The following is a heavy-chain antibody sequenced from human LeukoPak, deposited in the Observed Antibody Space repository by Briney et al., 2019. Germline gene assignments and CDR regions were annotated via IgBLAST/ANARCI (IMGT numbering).Heavy chain of an antibody. Sequence: GGSLRLSCAASGFTVSSNYMSWVRQAPGKGLEWVSAISGSGGSTYYADSVKGRFTISRDNSKNTLYLQMNSLRAEDTAVYYCAKRPLGSWYFDYWGQGTLVTVSS. D-gene: IGHD2-15*01. J-gene: IGHJ4*02. V-gene: IGHV3-23*01. CDR3: AKRPLGSWYFDY. CDR1: GFTVSSNY. CDR2: ISGSGGST.